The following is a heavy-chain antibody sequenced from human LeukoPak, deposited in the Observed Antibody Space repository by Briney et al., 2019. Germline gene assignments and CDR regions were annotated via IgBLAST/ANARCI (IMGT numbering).Heavy chain of an antibody. CDR2: ISNRGST. CDR3: AKMTTRRDDAFDM. D-gene: IGHD5-24*01. Sequence: SETLPLTCTVSGGSVSSYYWSWIRQPPGKGLEWIGYISNRGSTNCNPPLKSRVTISVDMSKNQISLKLNSVTAADTAVYYCAKMTTRRDDAFDMWGQGTMVTVSS. J-gene: IGHJ3*02. CDR1: GGSVSSYY. V-gene: IGHV4-59*02.